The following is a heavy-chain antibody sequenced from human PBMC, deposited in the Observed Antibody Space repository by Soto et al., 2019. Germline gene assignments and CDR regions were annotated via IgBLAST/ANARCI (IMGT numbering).Heavy chain of an antibody. Sequence: PGGSLRLSCAASGFTFSSYAMHWARQAPGKGLEWVAVISYDGSNKYYADSVKGRFTISRDNSKNTLYLQMNSLRAEDTAVYYCARDSYGDYEVAHYFDYWGQGTLVTVSS. D-gene: IGHD4-17*01. CDR1: GFTFSSYA. CDR3: ARDSYGDYEVAHYFDY. CDR2: ISYDGSNK. J-gene: IGHJ4*02. V-gene: IGHV3-30-3*01.